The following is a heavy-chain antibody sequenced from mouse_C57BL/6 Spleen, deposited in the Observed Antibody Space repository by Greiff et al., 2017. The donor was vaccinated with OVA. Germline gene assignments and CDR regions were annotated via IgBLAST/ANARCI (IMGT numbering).Heavy chain of an antibody. V-gene: IGHV3-6*01. CDR2: ISYDGSN. Sequence: ESGPGLVKPSQSLSLTCSVTGYSITSGYYWNWIRQFPGNKLEWMGYISYDGSNNYNPSLKNRISITRDTSKNQFFLKLNSVTTEDTATYYCARDDYDGDGWFAYWGQGTLVTVSA. CDR3: ARDDYDGDGWFAY. CDR1: GYSITSGYY. D-gene: IGHD2-4*01. J-gene: IGHJ3*01.